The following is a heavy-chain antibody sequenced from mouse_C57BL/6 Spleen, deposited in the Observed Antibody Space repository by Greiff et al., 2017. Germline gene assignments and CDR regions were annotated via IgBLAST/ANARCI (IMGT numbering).Heavy chain of an antibody. Sequence: EVNVVESGGGLVKPGGSLKLSCAASGFTFSSYAMSWVRQTPEKRLEWVATISDGGSYTYYPDNVKGRFTISRDNAKNNLYLQMSHLKSEDTAMYYCARDGTGTGGYFDVWGTGTTVTVSS. D-gene: IGHD4-1*01. CDR2: ISDGGSYT. CDR1: GFTFSSYA. J-gene: IGHJ1*03. V-gene: IGHV5-4*01. CDR3: ARDGTGTGGYFDV.